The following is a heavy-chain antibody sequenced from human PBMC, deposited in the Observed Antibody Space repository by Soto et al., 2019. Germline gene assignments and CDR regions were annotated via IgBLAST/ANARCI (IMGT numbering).Heavy chain of an antibody. CDR1: WGTISSYE. J-gene: IGHJ4*02. Sequence: SNTVAWGTISSYEGSWIMQTTGKGLEWIGYIYYSGSTNYNPSLRSRVTIFLDTSKNQFSLKLSSVTAADTAVYYCARGGNIAVVTASFDYWGQGTLVTVSS. D-gene: IGHD2-21*02. CDR3: ARGGNIAVVTASFDY. CDR2: IYYSGST. V-gene: IGHV4-59*08.